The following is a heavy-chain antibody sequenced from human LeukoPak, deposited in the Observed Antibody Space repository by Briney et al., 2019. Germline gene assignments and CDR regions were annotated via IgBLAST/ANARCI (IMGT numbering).Heavy chain of an antibody. V-gene: IGHV3-23*01. J-gene: IGHJ6*03. CDR2: MSTNGVAT. CDR1: GFTFSSYA. CDR3: AKSLRGTRSYYYFYMDV. Sequence: GGSLRLSCAASGFTFSSYAMSWVRQAPGKGLEWVSTMSTNGVATYYADSVKGRFTISRDNSKNTLYLQMNSLRADDTAVYYCAKSLRGTRSYYYFYMDVWGKGTTVTVSS. D-gene: IGHD3-16*01.